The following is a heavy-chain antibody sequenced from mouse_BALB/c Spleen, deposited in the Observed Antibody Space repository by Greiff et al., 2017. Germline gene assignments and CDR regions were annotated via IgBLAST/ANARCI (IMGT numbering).Heavy chain of an antibody. Sequence: QVQLQQPGAELVKPGASVKLSCKASGYTFTSYWMHWVKQRPGQGLEWIGEINPSNGRTNYNEKFKSKATLTVDKSSSTAYMQLSSLTSEDSAVYYCARGGMYDYEGYWGQGTTLTVSS. D-gene: IGHD2-4*01. CDR3: ARGGMYDYEGY. CDR2: INPSNGRT. J-gene: IGHJ2*01. V-gene: IGHV1S81*02. CDR1: GYTFTSYW.